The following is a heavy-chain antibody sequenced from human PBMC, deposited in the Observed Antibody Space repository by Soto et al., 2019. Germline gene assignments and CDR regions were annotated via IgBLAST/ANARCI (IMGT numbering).Heavy chain of an antibody. Sequence: QVQLVESGGGVVQPGRSLRLSCAASGFTFSDYGIHWVRQAPGKGLEWVTFISFDDGKDKFYSAPVRGRFTISRDNSKNTLSLQMNSLRSDDTAIYYCAKGTHGGSAPYDYGMDVWGQGTTVTVSS. D-gene: IGHD3-16*01. CDR3: AKGTHGGSAPYDYGMDV. V-gene: IGHV3-30*18. CDR2: ISFDDGKDK. CDR1: GFTFSDYG. J-gene: IGHJ6*02.